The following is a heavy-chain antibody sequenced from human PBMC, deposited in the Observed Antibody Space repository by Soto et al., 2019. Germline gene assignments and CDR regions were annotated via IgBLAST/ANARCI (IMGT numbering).Heavy chain of an antibody. J-gene: IGHJ5*02. CDR2: IAYDGSSK. CDR1: GFTFENFG. CDR3: AKSLDGVPVQEFDP. Sequence: QVQLVESGGGVVQPGMSLRLSCAASGFTFENFGMHWVRQAPGKGLEWVAVIAYDGSSKYYADSVKGRFTISRDNSNNTLYLQMNSLRVEDTAVYYFAKSLDGVPVQEFDPRGQGTLVTVSS. D-gene: IGHD3-3*01. V-gene: IGHV3-30*18.